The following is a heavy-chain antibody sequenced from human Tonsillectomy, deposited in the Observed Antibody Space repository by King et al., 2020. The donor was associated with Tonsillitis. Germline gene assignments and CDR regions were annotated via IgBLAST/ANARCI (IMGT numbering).Heavy chain of an antibody. Sequence: VQLVESGGGVVQPGRSLRLSCAASGFTFRAYSLHWVRQAPGRGLEWVAGVSSGRAMHFIADSVKGRFTISRDNSMNTFYLQINSLGPEDTALYYFARETHATNFHSCDLWGQGTMVTVSS. D-gene: IGHD2-8*01. J-gene: IGHJ3*01. V-gene: IGHV3-30-3*01. CDR1: GFTFRAYS. CDR3: ARETHATNFHSCDL. CDR2: VSSGRAMH.